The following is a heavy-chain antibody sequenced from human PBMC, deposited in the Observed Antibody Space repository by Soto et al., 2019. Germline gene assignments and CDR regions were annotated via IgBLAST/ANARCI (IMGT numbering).Heavy chain of an antibody. D-gene: IGHD3-3*01. CDR1: GYTFSDYY. Sequence: QVQLVESGGDLVKPGGSLRLSCAASGYTFSDYYMSWIRQAPGKGLEWISYIDTSGTKIYYADSVKGRFTITRDNAKNSLYLESNSQRDEDKAVYYCASHYDMWSGYLSPVDYWGQGTLVTVSS. CDR2: IDTSGTKI. CDR3: ASHYDMWSGYLSPVDY. J-gene: IGHJ4*02. V-gene: IGHV3-11*01.